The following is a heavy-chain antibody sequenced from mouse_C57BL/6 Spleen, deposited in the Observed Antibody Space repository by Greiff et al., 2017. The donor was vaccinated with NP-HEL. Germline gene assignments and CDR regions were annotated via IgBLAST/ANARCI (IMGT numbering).Heavy chain of an antibody. CDR1: GFTFSSYG. Sequence: EVKVVESGGDLVKPGGSLKLSCAASGFTFSSYGMSWVRQTPDKRLEWVATISSGGSYTYYPDSVKGRFTISRDNAKNTLYLQMSSLKSEDTAMYYCARHEDSSGYYAMDYWGQGTSVTVSS. CDR3: ARHEDSSGYYAMDY. D-gene: IGHD3-2*02. V-gene: IGHV5-6*01. CDR2: ISSGGSYT. J-gene: IGHJ4*01.